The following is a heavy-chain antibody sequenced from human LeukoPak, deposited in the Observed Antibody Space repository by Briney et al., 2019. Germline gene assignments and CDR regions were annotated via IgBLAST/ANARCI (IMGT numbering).Heavy chain of an antibody. J-gene: IGHJ4*02. D-gene: IGHD2-15*01. Sequence: GRSLRLSCAASGFTFSSYAMHWVRQAPGKGLEWVAVISYDGSNKYYADSVKGRFTISRDNSKNTLYLQMNSLRAEDTAVYYCARGRPDIVVVVAAPELDYWGQGTLVTVSS. CDR1: GFTFSSYA. CDR3: ARGRPDIVVVVAAPELDY. V-gene: IGHV3-30-3*01. CDR2: ISYDGSNK.